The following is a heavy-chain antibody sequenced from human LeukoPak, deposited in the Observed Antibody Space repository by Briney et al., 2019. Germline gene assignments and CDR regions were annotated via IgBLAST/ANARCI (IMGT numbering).Heavy chain of an antibody. J-gene: IGHJ4*02. CDR3: PRHPAGYYDSSGYYSDHYFDY. CDR2: ISSSGSTI. V-gene: IGHV3-48*03. Sequence: GGSLRLSCAASGFTFSSYEMNWVRQAPGKGLEWGSYISSSGSTIYYADSVKGRFTISRDNAKNSLYLQMNSLRTEDTALYYSPRHPAGYYDSSGYYSDHYFDYWGQGTLVTVSS. CDR1: GFTFSSYE. D-gene: IGHD3-22*01.